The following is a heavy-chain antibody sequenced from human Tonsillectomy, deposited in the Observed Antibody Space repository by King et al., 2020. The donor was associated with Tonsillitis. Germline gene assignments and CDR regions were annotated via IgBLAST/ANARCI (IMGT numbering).Heavy chain of an antibody. J-gene: IGHJ5*02. CDR3: AKPPQAYGDYNCGLFDP. V-gene: IGHV3-30*18. Sequence: QLVQSGGGVVQPGRSLRLSCAASGFTFSSYGMHWVRQAPGKGLEWVAVISYDGSNKYYADSVKGRFTISRDNSKNTLYLQMNSLRAEDTAVYYCAKPPQAYGDYNCGLFDPWGQGTLVTVSS. CDR2: ISYDGSNK. CDR1: GFTFSSYG. D-gene: IGHD4-17*01.